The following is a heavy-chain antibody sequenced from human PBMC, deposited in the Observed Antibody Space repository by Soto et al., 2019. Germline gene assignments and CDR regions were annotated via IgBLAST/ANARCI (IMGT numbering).Heavy chain of an antibody. J-gene: IGHJ6*02. D-gene: IGHD2-2*01. V-gene: IGHV1-3*01. Sequence: QVQLVQSGAEVKKPGASVKVSCKASGYTFTSYAMHWVRQAPGQRPEWMGWINAGNGNTKYSQKFQGRGTITRDTSASKAYMELSSLRSEDTAVYYCAGVVPAARVYYGMDVWGQGTTVTVSS. CDR3: AGVVPAARVYYGMDV. CDR2: INAGNGNT. CDR1: GYTFTSYA.